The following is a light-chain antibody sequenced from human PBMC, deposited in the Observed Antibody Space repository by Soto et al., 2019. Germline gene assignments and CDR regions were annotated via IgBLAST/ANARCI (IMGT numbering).Light chain of an antibody. CDR1: QGISSY. CDR2: ASS. V-gene: IGKV1-9*01. CDR3: QQLNTFPVT. J-gene: IGKJ5*01. Sequence: DIQLTQSPSFLSASAGDRVTISCRASQGISSYLAWYQQTPGKAPKLLIYASSTLQSGVPSRFSGSGSGTEFTLTIGSLQPEDFATYYCQQLNTFPVTFGQGTRLDI.